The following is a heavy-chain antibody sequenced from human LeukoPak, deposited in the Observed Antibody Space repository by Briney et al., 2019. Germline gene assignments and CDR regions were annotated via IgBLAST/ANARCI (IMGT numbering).Heavy chain of an antibody. J-gene: IGHJ4*02. D-gene: IGHD3-3*01. CDR1: GFTFSSYS. V-gene: IGHV3-21*01. Sequence: PGGSLRLSCAASGFTFSSYSMNWVRQAPGKGLEWVSSISSSSSYTYYADSVKGRFTISRDNAKNSLYLQMNSLRAEDTAVYYCARVGYDLWSGYVYWGQGTLVTVSS. CDR2: ISSSSSYT. CDR3: ARVGYDLWSGYVY.